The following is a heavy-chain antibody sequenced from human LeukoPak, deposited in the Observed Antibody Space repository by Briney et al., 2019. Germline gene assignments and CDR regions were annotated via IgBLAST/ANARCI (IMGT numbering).Heavy chain of an antibody. CDR2: IHTSGSS. CDR1: GDSVSSYY. D-gene: IGHD6-13*01. CDR3: ARAPYSSSWSAFDY. Sequence: SETLSLTCTVSGDSVSSYYWSWIRQPAGKGLESIGRIHTSGSSNQNPSLKSRLTMSVDTSKNQFSLRLSSVTAADTAVYFCARAPYSSSWSAFDYWGQGTLITVSS. V-gene: IGHV4-4*07. J-gene: IGHJ4*02.